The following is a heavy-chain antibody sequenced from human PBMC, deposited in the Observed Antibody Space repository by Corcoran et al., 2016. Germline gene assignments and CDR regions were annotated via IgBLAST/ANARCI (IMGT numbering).Heavy chain of an antibody. D-gene: IGHD1-1*01. Sequence: QVQLQESGPGLVKPSETLSLTCTVSGYSISSGHYWGWIRQPPGKGLEWIGSIYHSGSTYHNPSLKSRVTISVETSKNQFSLKLRSVTAADTAVYFCARENWTPDYWGQGTLVTVSS. J-gene: IGHJ4*02. CDR3: ARENWTPDY. V-gene: IGHV4-38-2*02. CDR2: IYHSGST. CDR1: GYSISSGHY.